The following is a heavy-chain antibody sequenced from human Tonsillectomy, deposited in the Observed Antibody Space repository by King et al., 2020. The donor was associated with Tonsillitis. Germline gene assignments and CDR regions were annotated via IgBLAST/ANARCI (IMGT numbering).Heavy chain of an antibody. CDR2: IIPIFGTA. CDR1: GGTFSSYA. Sequence: VQLVQSWAEVKKPGSSVKVSCKASGGTFSSYAISWVRQAPGQGLEWMGGIIPIFGTANYAQKVQGRVTITADESTSTPYMELSSLRSEDTAVYYCARAKEHDGIAPLGYWGQGTLVTVSS. J-gene: IGHJ4*02. CDR3: ARAKEHDGIAPLGY. D-gene: IGHD6-6*01. V-gene: IGHV1-69*01.